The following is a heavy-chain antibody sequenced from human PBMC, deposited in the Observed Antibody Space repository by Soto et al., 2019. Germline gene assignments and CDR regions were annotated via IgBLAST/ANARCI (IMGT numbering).Heavy chain of an antibody. V-gene: IGHV3-7*03. D-gene: IGHD3-10*01. CDR1: GFTFSSYW. CDR3: ATWALLWFAEPLGNGFET. J-gene: IGHJ3*02. Sequence: EVQLVESGGGLVQPGGSLRLSCAASGFTFSSYWMSWVRQAPGKGLEWVATIRQDGTEKYYVDSVEGRFTISRDNAKTKHSLYLQMNSLRAEDTAVYFCATWALLWFAEPLGNGFETWGQGTMVTVSS. CDR2: IRQDGTEK.